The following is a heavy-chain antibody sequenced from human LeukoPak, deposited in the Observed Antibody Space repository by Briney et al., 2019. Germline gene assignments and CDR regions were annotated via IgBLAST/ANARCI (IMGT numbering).Heavy chain of an antibody. Sequence: KASETLSLTCTVSGGSISSGNYCWSWIRQPAGKGLEWIGHIYASGSTNYNPSLKSRVTISVDTSKNQFSLKLSSVTAADTAVYYCAKGPRHHILTGHYKSHCFDFWGQGTLVTVSS. J-gene: IGHJ4*02. CDR2: IYASGST. D-gene: IGHD3-9*01. CDR3: AKGPRHHILTGHYKSHCFDF. CDR1: GGSISSGNYC. V-gene: IGHV4-61*09.